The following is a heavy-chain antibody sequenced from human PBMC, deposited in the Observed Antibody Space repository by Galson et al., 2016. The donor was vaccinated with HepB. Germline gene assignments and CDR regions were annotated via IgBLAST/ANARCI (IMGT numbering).Heavy chain of an antibody. D-gene: IGHD6-13*01. J-gene: IGHJ6*02. CDR2: ISAYNGNT. Sequence: QSGAEVKKPGASIKVSCKASGYIFTTYGINWVRQAPGQGLEWMGWISAYNGNTNYAQKFQDRVTMTTDTFTNTAYMELRSLKSDDTAVYYCARGVLSSSWLYNYDGVDVWGQGTTVTVSS. CDR3: ARGVLSSSWLYNYDGVDV. V-gene: IGHV1-18*01. CDR1: GYIFTTYG.